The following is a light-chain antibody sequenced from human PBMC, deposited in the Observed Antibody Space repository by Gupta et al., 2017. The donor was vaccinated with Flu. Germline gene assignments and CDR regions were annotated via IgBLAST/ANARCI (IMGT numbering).Light chain of an antibody. J-gene: IGLJ2*01. V-gene: IGLV1-47*01. CDR2: RSN. CDR1: NSNIGINY. CDR3: AAGDDSLSGVV. Sequence: QSVLTQPPSASGTPGQRVTIACSGGNSNIGINYVYWYQQLPGAAPKLLIYRSNQRPSGVPDRFSGSKSGTSASLAISGLRSEDEADYYCAAGDDSLSGVVFGGGTKLTVL.